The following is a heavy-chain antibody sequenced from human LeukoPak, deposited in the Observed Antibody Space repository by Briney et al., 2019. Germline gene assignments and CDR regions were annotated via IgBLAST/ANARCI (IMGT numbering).Heavy chain of an antibody. CDR2: IRSKANSYAT. CDR1: GFTFSGSA. J-gene: IGHJ4*02. CDR3: AKAIVATRGSDY. V-gene: IGHV3-73*01. Sequence: QAGGSLRLSCAASGFTFSGSAMHWVRQASGKGLEWVGRIRSKANSYATAYAASVKGRFTISRDDSKNTAYLQMNSLRAEDTAVYYCAKAIVATRGSDYWGQGTLVTVSS. D-gene: IGHD5-12*01.